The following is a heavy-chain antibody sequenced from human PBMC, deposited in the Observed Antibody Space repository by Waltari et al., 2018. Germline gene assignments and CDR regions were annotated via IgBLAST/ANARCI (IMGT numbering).Heavy chain of an antibody. V-gene: IGHV3-43*01. D-gene: IGHD1-26*01. CDR3: AKDLVGATTNYYYGMDV. CDR1: GFTFDDYT. J-gene: IGHJ6*02. CDR2: ISWDGGST. Sequence: EVQLVESGGVVVQPGGSLRLSCAASGFTFDDYTIHWVRQAPGKGLEWVSRISWDGGSTYYADSVKGRFTISRDNSKNSLYLQMNSLRTEDTALYYCAKDLVGATTNYYYGMDVWGQGTTVTVSS.